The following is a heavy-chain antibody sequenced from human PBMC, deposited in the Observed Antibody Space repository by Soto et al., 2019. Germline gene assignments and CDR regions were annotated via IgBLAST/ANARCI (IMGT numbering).Heavy chain of an antibody. CDR3: AGARREEYVLRFLEWSKPNYYGMDV. V-gene: IGHV1-69*13. J-gene: IGHJ6*02. D-gene: IGHD3-3*01. Sequence: SVKVSCKASGGTFSSYAISWVRQAPGQGLEWMGGIIPIFGTANYAQKFQGRVTITADESTSTAYMELSSLRSEDTAVYYCAGARREEYVLRFLEWSKPNYYGMDVWGQGTTATVSS. CDR2: IIPIFGTA. CDR1: GGTFSSYA.